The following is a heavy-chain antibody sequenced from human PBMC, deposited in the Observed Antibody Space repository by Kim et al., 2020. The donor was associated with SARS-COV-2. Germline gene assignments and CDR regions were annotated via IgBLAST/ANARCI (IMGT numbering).Heavy chain of an antibody. D-gene: IGHD2-2*02. CDR2: INPSGGST. V-gene: IGHV1-46*01. J-gene: IGHJ5*02. Sequence: ASVKVSCKASGYTFTSYYMHWVRQAPGQGLEWMGIINPSGGSTSDAQKFQGRVTMTRDTSTSTVYMELSSLRSEDTAVYYCARDMGCSSTSCHRANWFDAWGQGTRVTVSA. CDR3: ARDMGCSSTSCHRANWFDA. CDR1: GYTFTSYY.